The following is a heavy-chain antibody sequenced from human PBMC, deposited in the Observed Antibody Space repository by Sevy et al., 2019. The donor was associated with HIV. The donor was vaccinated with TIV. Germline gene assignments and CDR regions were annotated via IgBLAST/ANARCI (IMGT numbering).Heavy chain of an antibody. Sequence: SETMSLTCAVSGGSISSGGYSWSWIRQPPGKGLEWIGYIYHSGSTNYNPSLKSRVTISVDKSKNQFSLKLSSVTAADTAVYYCARWLTTVTTPGYYFDYWGQGTLVTVSS. CDR1: GGSISSGGYS. D-gene: IGHD4-4*01. J-gene: IGHJ4*02. CDR2: IYHSGST. CDR3: ARWLTTVTTPGYYFDY. V-gene: IGHV4-30-2*01.